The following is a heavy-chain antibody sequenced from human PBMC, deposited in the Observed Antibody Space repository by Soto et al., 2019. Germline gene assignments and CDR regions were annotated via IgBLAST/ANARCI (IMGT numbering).Heavy chain of an antibody. V-gene: IGHV1-8*01. CDR2: MNPFSGNA. Sequence: QVQLVQSGAEVKKPGASVRVSCKASGYTFTSYDIYWVRQATGQGLEWMGWMNPFSGNAVYTQKFQDRVTMARDPSINTAYMEMSGLRSEDTAVYYCTRGQGNHWGQGCLVTVSS. CDR1: GYTFTSYD. J-gene: IGHJ4*02. CDR3: TRGQGNH.